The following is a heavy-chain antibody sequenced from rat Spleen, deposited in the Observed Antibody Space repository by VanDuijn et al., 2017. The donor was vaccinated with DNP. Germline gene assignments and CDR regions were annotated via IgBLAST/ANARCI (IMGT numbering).Heavy chain of an antibody. D-gene: IGHD1-1*01. V-gene: IGHV5-31*01. CDR1: GFIFNNHW. CDR3: TRAPRSSGYFDY. CDR2: ITNTGGST. J-gene: IGHJ2*01. Sequence: EVQLVESGGGPVQPGRSLKLSCIASGFIFNNHWMTWIRQAPGKGLEWVASITNTGGSTYYPDSVKGRFTISRDNAKSTLYRQMNSLRSEDTATYYCTRAPRSSGYFDYWGQGVMVTVSS.